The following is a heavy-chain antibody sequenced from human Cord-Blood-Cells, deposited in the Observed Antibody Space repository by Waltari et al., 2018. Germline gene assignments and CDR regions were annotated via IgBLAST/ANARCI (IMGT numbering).Heavy chain of an antibody. Sequence: QVQLVESGGGVVQPGRSLRLSCAASGFPLRSLCMHWVRQAPGTGLEWVGVIWYDGSNKYYADSVKGRFTISRDNSKNTLYLQMNSLRAEDTAVYYCARARITDYGDYYFDYWGQGTLVTVSS. CDR2: IWYDGSNK. CDR1: GFPLRSLC. J-gene: IGHJ4*02. V-gene: IGHV3-33*01. D-gene: IGHD4-17*01. CDR3: ARARITDYGDYYFDY.